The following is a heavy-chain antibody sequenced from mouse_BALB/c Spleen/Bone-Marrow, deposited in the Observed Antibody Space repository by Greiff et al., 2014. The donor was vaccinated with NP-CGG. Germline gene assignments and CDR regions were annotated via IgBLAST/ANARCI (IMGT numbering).Heavy chain of an antibody. Sequence: QVHVKQSGAELAKPGASVKMSCKASGYTFTSYWMHWVKQRPGQGLEWIGYINPSTGYTDYNQKFKDKATLTADESSSTAYMQLSSLTSEDSAVYHCARRLNWDWFAYWGQGTLVTVSA. V-gene: IGHV1-7*01. CDR2: INPSTGYT. CDR3: ARRLNWDWFAY. CDR1: GYTFTSYW. D-gene: IGHD4-1*01. J-gene: IGHJ3*01.